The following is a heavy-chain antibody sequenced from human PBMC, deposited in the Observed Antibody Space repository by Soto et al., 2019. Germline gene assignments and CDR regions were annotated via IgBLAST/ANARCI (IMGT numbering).Heavy chain of an antibody. CDR2: ISYDGSNK. Sequence: QVQLVESGGGVVQPGRSLRLSCAASGFTFSSYGMHWVRQAPGKWLEWVAVISYDGSNKYYADSVKGRFTISRDNSKNTLYLQMNSLRAEDTAVYYCAKDLGVPEADAFDIWGQGTMVTVSS. CDR3: AKDLGVPEADAFDI. V-gene: IGHV3-30*18. CDR1: GFTFSSYG. D-gene: IGHD2-2*01. J-gene: IGHJ3*02.